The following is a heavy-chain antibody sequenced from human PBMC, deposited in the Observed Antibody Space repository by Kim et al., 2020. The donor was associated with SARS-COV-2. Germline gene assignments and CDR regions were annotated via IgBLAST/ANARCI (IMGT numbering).Heavy chain of an antibody. V-gene: IGHV3-21*01. D-gene: IGHD4-17*01. CDR2: ISSSSSYI. CDR3: ARAYGDYEDSYYYGMDV. Sequence: GGSLRLSCAASGFTFSSYSMNWVRQAPGKGLEWVSSISSSSSYIYYADSVKGRFTISRDNAKNSLYLQMNSLRAEDTAVYYCARAYGDYEDSYYYGMDVWGQGTTVTVSS. CDR1: GFTFSSYS. J-gene: IGHJ6*02.